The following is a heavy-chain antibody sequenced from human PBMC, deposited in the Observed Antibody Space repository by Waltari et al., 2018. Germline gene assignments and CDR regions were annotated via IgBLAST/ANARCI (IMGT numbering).Heavy chain of an antibody. J-gene: IGHJ4*02. CDR3: ARDFARWLQTNYFDY. CDR1: GFTFRSYA. V-gene: IGHV3-30-3*01. D-gene: IGHD5-12*01. Sequence: QVQLVESGGGVVQPGRSLRLSCAASGFTFRSYAMHWVRQAPGKGLEWVAVISYDGSNKYYADSVKGRFTISRDNSKNTLYLQMNSLRAEDTAVYYCARDFARWLQTNYFDYWGQGTLVTVSS. CDR2: ISYDGSNK.